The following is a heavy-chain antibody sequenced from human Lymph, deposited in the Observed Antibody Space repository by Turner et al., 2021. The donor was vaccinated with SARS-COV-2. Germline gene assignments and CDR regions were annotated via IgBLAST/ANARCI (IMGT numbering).Heavy chain of an antibody. D-gene: IGHD3-10*01. Sequence: LQLQESRPGLAKPSETLSFTCTVSRGPFSSSSHYCGWIRQPPGRGLEWIGHIYYSGSNYYNPSLKSRVTISVDTSKNQFSLKLSSVTAADTAVYYWARLVRRAEYYFDYWGQGTLVTVSS. CDR2: IYYSGSN. CDR1: RGPFSSSSHY. J-gene: IGHJ4*02. V-gene: IGHV4-39*01. CDR3: ARLVRRAEYYFDY.